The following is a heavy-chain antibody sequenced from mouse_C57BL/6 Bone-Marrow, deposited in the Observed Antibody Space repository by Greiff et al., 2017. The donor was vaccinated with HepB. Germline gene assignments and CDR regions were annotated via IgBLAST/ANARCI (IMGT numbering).Heavy chain of an antibody. Sequence: DVMLVESGGGLVQPGGSLKLSCAASGFTFSDYYMYWVRQTPEKRLEWVAYISNGGGSTYYPDTVKGRFTISRDNAKNTLYLQMSRLKSEDTAMYYCASRYYDYSPMDYWGQGTSVTVSS. CDR2: ISNGGGST. D-gene: IGHD2-4*01. J-gene: IGHJ4*01. CDR3: ASRYYDYSPMDY. V-gene: IGHV5-12*01. CDR1: GFTFSDYY.